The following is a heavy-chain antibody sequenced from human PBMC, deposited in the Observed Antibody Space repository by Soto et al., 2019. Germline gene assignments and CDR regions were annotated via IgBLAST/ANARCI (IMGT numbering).Heavy chain of an antibody. Sequence: EVQLLESGGGLVQPGGSLRLSCAASGFSFSNYAMSWVRQAPGKGLEWVSAISGSGGTTSYADSVKGRFTMSRDNSKNTMYLQMNSLRAEDTAMYYCAKAPPSKVVDTTMVSADCWGQGTLVTVSS. CDR1: GFSFSNYA. D-gene: IGHD5-18*01. J-gene: IGHJ4*02. V-gene: IGHV3-23*01. CDR2: ISGSGGTT. CDR3: AKAPPSKVVDTTMVSADC.